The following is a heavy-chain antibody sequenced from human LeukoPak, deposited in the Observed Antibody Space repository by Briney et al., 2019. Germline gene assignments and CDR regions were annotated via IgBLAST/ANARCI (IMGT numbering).Heavy chain of an antibody. D-gene: IGHD2-2*02. J-gene: IGHJ5*02. V-gene: IGHV4-30-4*08. CDR1: GGSISSSSYY. CDR3: AREILVVVPAAILDWFDP. CDR2: IYYSGST. Sequence: SETLSLACTVSGGSISSSSYYWSWIRQPPGKGLEWIGYIYYSGSTYYNPSLKSRVTISVDTSKNQFSLKLSSVTAADTAVYYCAREILVVVPAAILDWFDPWGQGTLVTVSS.